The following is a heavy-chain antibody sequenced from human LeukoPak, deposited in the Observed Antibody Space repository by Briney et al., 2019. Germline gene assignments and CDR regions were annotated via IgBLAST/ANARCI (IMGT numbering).Heavy chain of an antibody. V-gene: IGHV3-21*04. D-gene: IGHD3-22*01. CDR1: GFTFSSYS. J-gene: IGHJ5*02. Sequence: PGGSLRLSCAASGFTFSSYSMNWVRQAPGKGLEWVSSISSSSSYIYYADSVKGRFTISRDNAKNSLYLQMNSLRAEDTAVYYCVAFPYYYDSSGPYYNWFDPWGQGTLVTVSS. CDR2: ISSSSSYI. CDR3: VAFPYYYDSSGPYYNWFDP.